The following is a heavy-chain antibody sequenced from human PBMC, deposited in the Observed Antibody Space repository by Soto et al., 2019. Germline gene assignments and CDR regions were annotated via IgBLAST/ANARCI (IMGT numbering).Heavy chain of an antibody. CDR2: ISSSSSYI. V-gene: IGHV3-21*01. CDR1: GFTFSSYS. J-gene: IGHJ5*02. Sequence: VGSLRLSCAASGFTFSSYSMNWVRQAPGKGLEWASSISSSSSYIYYADSVKGRFTISRDNAKNSLYLQMNSLRAEDTAVYYCARVRYYYDSSVMFDPWGQGTLVTVSS. CDR3: ARVRYYYDSSVMFDP. D-gene: IGHD3-22*01.